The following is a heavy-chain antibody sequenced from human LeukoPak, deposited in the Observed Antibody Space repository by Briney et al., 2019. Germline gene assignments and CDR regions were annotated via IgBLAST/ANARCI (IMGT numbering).Heavy chain of an antibody. CDR2: INHSGST. V-gene: IGHV4-34*01. Sequence: SETLSLTCAVYGGSFSDYYWSWIRQPPGKGLEWIGEINHSGSTNYNPSLKSRVTISVDTSKNQFSLKLSSVTAADTGVYYCARGGYCSGSTCSSSNWFDPWGQGTLVTVSS. D-gene: IGHD2-2*01. CDR3: ARGGYCSGSTCSSSNWFDP. J-gene: IGHJ5*02. CDR1: GGSFSDYY.